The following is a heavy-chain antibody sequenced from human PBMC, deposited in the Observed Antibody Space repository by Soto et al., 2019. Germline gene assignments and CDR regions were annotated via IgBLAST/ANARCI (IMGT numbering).Heavy chain of an antibody. CDR2: IVVGSGNT. Sequence: QMQLVQSGPEVKKPGTSVKVSCKASGFTFTSSAVQWVRQARGQRHEWIGWIVVGSGNTNYEQNFQERVTITRDMSTSTAYMELSSLRSEDTAVYYCAADKSGTSDAFDIWGQGTMVTVSS. J-gene: IGHJ3*02. V-gene: IGHV1-58*01. CDR1: GFTFTSSA. CDR3: AADKSGTSDAFDI. D-gene: IGHD3-10*01.